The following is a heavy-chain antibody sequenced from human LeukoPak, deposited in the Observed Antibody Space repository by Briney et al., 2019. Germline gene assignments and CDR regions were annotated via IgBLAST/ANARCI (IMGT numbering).Heavy chain of an antibody. CDR1: GFTVITND. J-gene: IGHJ4*02. CDR2: LYSDGNT. V-gene: IGHV3-53*01. D-gene: IGHD1-14*01. Sequence: QAGRSLRLSCAASGFTVITNDMTWVRQAPPKGIELVSVLYSDGNTKYADSVQGRCGISRFNSKNTLYLEMNSLSPDDTAVYYCARGVEPLAANTLAYWGQGTLVTVSS. CDR3: ARGVEPLAANTLAY.